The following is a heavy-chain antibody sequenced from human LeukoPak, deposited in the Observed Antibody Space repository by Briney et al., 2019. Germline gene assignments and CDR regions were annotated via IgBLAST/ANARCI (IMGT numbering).Heavy chain of an antibody. V-gene: IGHV1-69*01. CDR2: IIPIFGTA. CDR3: ARDDYGGNTHFDY. J-gene: IGHJ4*02. D-gene: IGHD4-23*01. Sequence: SVKVSCKASGGTFSSYAISWVRQAPGQGLEWMGGIIPIFGTANYAQKFQGRVTITADESTSTAYMELSSLRSEDTAVYHCARDDYGGNTHFDYWGQGTLVTVSS. CDR1: GGTFSSYA.